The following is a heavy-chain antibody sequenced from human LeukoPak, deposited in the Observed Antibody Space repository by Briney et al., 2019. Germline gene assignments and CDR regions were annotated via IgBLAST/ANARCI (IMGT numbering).Heavy chain of an antibody. D-gene: IGHD3-10*01. V-gene: IGHV3-23*01. CDR3: AKDQVRGVIGN. CDR2: ISGSGGST. J-gene: IGHJ4*02. Sequence: GGSLRLSCTASGFTFSSYAMSWVRQAPGKGLEWVSAISGSGGSTYYADSVKGRFTISRDNSKNTLYLQMNSLRAEDTAVYYCAKDQVRGVIGNWGQGTLVTVSS. CDR1: GFTFSSYA.